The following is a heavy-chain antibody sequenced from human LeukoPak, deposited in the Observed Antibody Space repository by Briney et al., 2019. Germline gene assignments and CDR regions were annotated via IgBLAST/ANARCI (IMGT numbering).Heavy chain of an antibody. Sequence: PGGSLRLSCAASGFTFSDYYMSWIRQAPGKGLEWVSYITGSDSSTYYADSVKGRFTISRDNAKNSLYLQMNSLRAEDTAVYYCARRYYASPDYLGQGTLVTVSS. CDR2: ITGSDSST. CDR1: GFTFSDYY. J-gene: IGHJ4*02. CDR3: ARRYYASPDY. D-gene: IGHD2-2*01. V-gene: IGHV3-11*04.